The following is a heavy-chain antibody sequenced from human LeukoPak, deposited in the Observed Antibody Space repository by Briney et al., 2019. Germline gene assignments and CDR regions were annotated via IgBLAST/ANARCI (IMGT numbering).Heavy chain of an antibody. V-gene: IGHV3-15*01. Sequence: GGSLRLSCAASGFTFSNAWMSWVRQAPGKGLEWVGRIKSKTDGGTTDYAAPVKGRFTISRDDSKNTLYLQMNSLKTEDTAVYYCTTGRVVNPGDAFDIWGQGTMVTVSS. J-gene: IGHJ3*02. CDR3: TTGRVVNPGDAFDI. CDR2: IKSKTDGGTT. CDR1: GFTFSNAW. D-gene: IGHD4-23*01.